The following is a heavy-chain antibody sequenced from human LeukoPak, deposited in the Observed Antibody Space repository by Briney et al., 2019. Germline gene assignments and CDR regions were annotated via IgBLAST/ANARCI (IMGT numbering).Heavy chain of an antibody. CDR1: GYTLTSYG. D-gene: IGHD3-10*01. V-gene: IGHV1-18*01. Sequence: ASVKVSCKASGYTLTSYGISWVRQAPGQGLEWMGWISAYNGNTNYAQKLQGRVTMTTDTSTSTAYMELRSLRSDDTAVYYCARDLRRSGSYYREDNYFDYWGQGTLVTVSS. J-gene: IGHJ4*02. CDR3: ARDLRRSGSYYREDNYFDY. CDR2: ISAYNGNT.